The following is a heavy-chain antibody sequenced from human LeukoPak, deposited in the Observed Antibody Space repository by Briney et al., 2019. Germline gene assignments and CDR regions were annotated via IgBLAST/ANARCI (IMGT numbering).Heavy chain of an antibody. CDR3: AAYYGSGSVNYYRGMDI. Sequence: PGGSLRLSCEASEFTISDYYMSWIRQAPGKGLEWISYISDSAINTHYADSVKGRFTISRDNAKKLLVLEMKSLRSEDTAVYYCAAYYGSGSVNYYRGMDIWGQGTTVTVSS. V-gene: IGHV3-11*01. CDR2: ISDSAINT. J-gene: IGHJ6*02. D-gene: IGHD3-10*01. CDR1: EFTISDYY.